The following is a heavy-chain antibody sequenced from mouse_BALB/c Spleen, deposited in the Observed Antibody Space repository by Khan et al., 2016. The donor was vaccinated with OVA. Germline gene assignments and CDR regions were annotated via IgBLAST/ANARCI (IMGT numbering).Heavy chain of an antibody. CDR1: GYTFTSYW. J-gene: IGHJ4*01. D-gene: IGHD1-1*01. CDR3: ARENYYGRSCYAMDY. Sequence: DLVKPGTSVKLSCKASGYTFTSYWINWIKQRPGKGLEWIGRIGPGSSNTYYNEMFKGQAALTVDTSSSPAYIHLRSLSSEDSAVYFCARENYYGRSCYAMDYWGQGTSVTVSS. CDR2: IGPGSSNT. V-gene: IGHV1S41*01.